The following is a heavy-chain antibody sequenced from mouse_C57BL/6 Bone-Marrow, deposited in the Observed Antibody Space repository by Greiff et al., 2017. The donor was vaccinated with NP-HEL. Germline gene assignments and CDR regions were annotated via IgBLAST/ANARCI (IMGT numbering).Heavy chain of an antibody. CDR2: ISDGGSYT. CDR3: ARGNYEVNFDY. CDR1: GFTFSSYA. V-gene: IGHV5-4*03. D-gene: IGHD2-1*01. J-gene: IGHJ2*01. Sequence: DVKLVESGGGLVKPGGSLKLSCAASGFTFSSYAMSWVRQTPEKRLEWVATISDGGSYTYYPDNVKGRFTISRDNAKNNLYLQMSHLKSEDTAMYYCARGNYEVNFDYWGQGTTLTVSS.